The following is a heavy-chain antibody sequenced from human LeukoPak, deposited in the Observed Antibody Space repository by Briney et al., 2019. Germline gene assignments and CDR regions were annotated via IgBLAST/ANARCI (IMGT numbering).Heavy chain of an antibody. Sequence: PGGSLRLSCAASGFTFSSYALSWVRQAPGKGLEWVAVISYDGSNKYYADSVKGRFTISRDNSKNTLYLQMNSLRAEDTAVYYCAKSHSGPDAFDIWGQGTMVTVSS. CDR3: AKSHSGPDAFDI. CDR2: ISYDGSNK. D-gene: IGHD2-15*01. J-gene: IGHJ3*02. CDR1: GFTFSSYA. V-gene: IGHV3-30*18.